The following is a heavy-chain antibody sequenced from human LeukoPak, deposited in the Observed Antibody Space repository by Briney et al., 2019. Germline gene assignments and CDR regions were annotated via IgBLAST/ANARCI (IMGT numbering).Heavy chain of an antibody. CDR2: IKGDGSST. Sequence: PGGSLRLSCAASGFTFSTYWMHWVRQAPGKGLVWISRIKGDGSSTSYADSVKGRFTISRDNAKNTLYLQMNSLRAEDTAAYYCARSYYDSSGYFIFVYWGQGTLVTVSS. V-gene: IGHV3-74*01. J-gene: IGHJ4*02. CDR1: GFTFSTYW. D-gene: IGHD3-22*01. CDR3: ARSYYDSSGYFIFVY.